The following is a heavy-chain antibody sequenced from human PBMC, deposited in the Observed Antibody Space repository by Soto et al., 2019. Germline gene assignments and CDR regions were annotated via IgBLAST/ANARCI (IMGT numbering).Heavy chain of an antibody. CDR1: GFTFSSYW. CDR2: IKQDGSEK. Sequence: GGSLRLSCAASGFTFSSYWMSWVRQAPGKGLEWVANIKQDGSEKYYVDSVKGRFTISRDNAKNSLYLQMNSLRAEDTAVYYCARDLSFGQWLPYYYYYMDVWGKGTTVTVSS. V-gene: IGHV3-7*01. D-gene: IGHD6-19*01. CDR3: ARDLSFGQWLPYYYYYMDV. J-gene: IGHJ6*03.